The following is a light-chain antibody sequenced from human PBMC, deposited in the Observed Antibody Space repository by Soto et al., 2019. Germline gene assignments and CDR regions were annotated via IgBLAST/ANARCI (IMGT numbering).Light chain of an antibody. J-gene: IGKJ1*01. V-gene: IGKV3-15*01. CDR3: QQYYNWPRT. CDR2: GAS. CDR1: QSVSSN. Sequence: EIVMTQSPATLSVSPGERGTLSCRASQSVSSNLAWYQQKPDQAPRLLIYGASTRATGIPARFSGSGSGTEFTLTISSLQSEDFAFYYCQQYYNWPRTFGQGTKVDI.